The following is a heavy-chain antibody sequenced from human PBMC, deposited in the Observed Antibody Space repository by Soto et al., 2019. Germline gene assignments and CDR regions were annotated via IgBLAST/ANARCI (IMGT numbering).Heavy chain of an antibody. CDR1: GGSISSYY. Sequence: QVQLQESGPGLVKPSETLSLTCTVSGGSISSYYWSWIRQPPGKGLEWIGYIYYSGRTNYNPSLKGRVTISVDTSKNQFSLKLSSVTAADTAVYYCARAGIITFGPRPYAFDIWGQGRMLTVSS. CDR2: IYYSGRT. J-gene: IGHJ3*02. CDR3: ARAGIITFGPRPYAFDI. D-gene: IGHD3-16*01. V-gene: IGHV4-59*01.